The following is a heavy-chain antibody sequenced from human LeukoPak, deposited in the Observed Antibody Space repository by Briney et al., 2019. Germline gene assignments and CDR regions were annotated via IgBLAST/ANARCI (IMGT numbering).Heavy chain of an antibody. Sequence: GGSLRLSCAASGFTFSSYSMNWVRPAPGKGLEWVSYISSSSSTIYYADSVKGRFTISRDNAKNSLYLQMNSLRAEDTAVYYCAGQGYSGSYYLDYWGQGTLVTVSS. CDR2: ISSSSSTI. J-gene: IGHJ4*02. D-gene: IGHD1-26*01. CDR3: AGQGYSGSYYLDY. V-gene: IGHV3-48*01. CDR1: GFTFSSYS.